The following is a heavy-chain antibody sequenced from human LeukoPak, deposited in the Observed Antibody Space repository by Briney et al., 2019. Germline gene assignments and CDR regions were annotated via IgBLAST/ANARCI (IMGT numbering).Heavy chain of an antibody. J-gene: IGHJ5*02. CDR2: IYSSGSA. V-gene: IGHV4-61*02. CDR3: AREGLNMVRGVIPKEAWGWFDP. Sequence: SETLSLTCTVSGGSISSGSYYWNWIRQPAGKGLEWIGRIYSSGSANYNPSLKSRVTISVDTSKNQFSLKLSSVTAADTAVYYCAREGLNMVRGVIPKEAWGWFDPWGQGTLVTVSS. CDR1: GGSISSGSYY. D-gene: IGHD3-10*01.